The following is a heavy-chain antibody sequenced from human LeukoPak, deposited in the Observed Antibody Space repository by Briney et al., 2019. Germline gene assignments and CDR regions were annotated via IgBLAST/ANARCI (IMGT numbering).Heavy chain of an antibody. Sequence: PGGSLRLSCTASGFTFDDYAMHWVRQAPGKGLEWVSGISWNSGSIGYADSVKGRFTISRDNAKNSLYLQMNSLRAEDMALYYCAKDMRYSSSQPAFDYWGQGTLVTVSS. CDR2: ISWNSGSI. CDR3: AKDMRYSSSQPAFDY. D-gene: IGHD6-13*01. V-gene: IGHV3-9*03. J-gene: IGHJ4*02. CDR1: GFTFDDYA.